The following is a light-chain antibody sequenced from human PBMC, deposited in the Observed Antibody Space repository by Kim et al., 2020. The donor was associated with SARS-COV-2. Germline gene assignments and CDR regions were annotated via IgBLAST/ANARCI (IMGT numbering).Light chain of an antibody. Sequence: EIELTQSPCTLSLSPGERATLSCRASQSISSNYLAWYQQKPGQAPRLLIYGASSRATGIPDRISGSGSGTDFTLTISRLEPEDFAVYYCQQYGRSPGTFGQGTKVEIK. CDR2: GAS. J-gene: IGKJ1*01. CDR1: QSISSNY. V-gene: IGKV3-20*01. CDR3: QQYGRSPGT.